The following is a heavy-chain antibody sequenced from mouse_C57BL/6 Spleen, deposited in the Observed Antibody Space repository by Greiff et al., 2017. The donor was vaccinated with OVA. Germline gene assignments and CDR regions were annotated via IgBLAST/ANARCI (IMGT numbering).Heavy chain of an antibody. D-gene: IGHD2-5*01. V-gene: IGHV1-80*01. CDR2: IYPGDGDT. CDR1: GYAFSSYW. CDR3: ARPLYYSNYEGFAY. Sequence: LVESGAELVKPGASVKISCKASGYAFSSYWMNWVKQRPGKGLEWIGQIYPGDGDTNYNGKFKGKATLTADKSSSTAYMQLSSLTSEDSAVYFCARPLYYSNYEGFAYWGQGTLVTVSA. J-gene: IGHJ3*01.